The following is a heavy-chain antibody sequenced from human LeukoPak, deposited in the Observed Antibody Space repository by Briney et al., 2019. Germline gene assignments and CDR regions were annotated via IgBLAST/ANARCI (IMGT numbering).Heavy chain of an antibody. CDR3: ARALFLGDWFDP. D-gene: IGHD3-16*01. CDR2: INSDGSNT. Sequence: PGGSLRLSCAASGFTFSTYWMHWVRQAPGKGLVWVSRINSDGSNTRYADSVKGRFTISRDNAKITLYLQMNSLRAEDTAVYYCARALFLGDWFDPWGQGTLVTVSS. J-gene: IGHJ5*02. V-gene: IGHV3-74*01. CDR1: GFTFSTYW.